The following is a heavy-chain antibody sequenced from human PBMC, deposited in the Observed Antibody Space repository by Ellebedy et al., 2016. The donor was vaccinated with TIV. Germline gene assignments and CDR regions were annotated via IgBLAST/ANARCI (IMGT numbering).Heavy chain of an antibody. CDR3: TKALGDTRNFDL. V-gene: IGHV4-34*01. D-gene: IGHD3-16*01. Sequence: MPSETLSLTCAVYGGSFNDYYWTWIRQPPGKGLEWIGEINHSGSTNYNPSLKSRVTIAVDTSKSWFSLKLSSVTAADTAVYYCTKALGDTRNFDLWGRGTLVTVSS. CDR1: GGSFNDYY. CDR2: INHSGST. J-gene: IGHJ2*01.